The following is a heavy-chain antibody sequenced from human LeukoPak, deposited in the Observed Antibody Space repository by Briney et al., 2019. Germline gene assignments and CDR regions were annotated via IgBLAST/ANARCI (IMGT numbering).Heavy chain of an antibody. Sequence: GGSLRLSCAASGFTFSSYGMHWVRQAPGKGLEWVAVISYDGSNKYYADSVKGRFTISRANSKNTLYLQMNSLRAEDTAVYYCAKGLWFGELFDPEDDYWGQGTLVTVSS. CDR2: ISYDGSNK. D-gene: IGHD3-10*01. J-gene: IGHJ4*02. CDR1: GFTFSSYG. V-gene: IGHV3-30*18. CDR3: AKGLWFGELFDPEDDY.